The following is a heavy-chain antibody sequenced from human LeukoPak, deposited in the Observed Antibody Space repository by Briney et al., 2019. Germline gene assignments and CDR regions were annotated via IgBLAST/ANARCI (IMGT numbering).Heavy chain of an antibody. CDR3: ARDLDGSGSYYTDY. V-gene: IGHV1-18*01. Sequence: ASVKVSCKASAYTFSNYGFNWVRQAPGQGLEWMGWISAYNGNTKYAQKLQGRFTMSTDTSTSTAYMELWSLTSDDTAVYYCARDLDGSGSYYTDYWGQGTLVTVSS. D-gene: IGHD3-10*01. J-gene: IGHJ4*02. CDR1: AYTFSNYG. CDR2: ISAYNGNT.